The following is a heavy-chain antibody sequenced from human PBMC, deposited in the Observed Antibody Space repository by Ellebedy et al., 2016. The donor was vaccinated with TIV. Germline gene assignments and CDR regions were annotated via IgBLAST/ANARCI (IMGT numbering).Heavy chain of an antibody. CDR2: IIAIFGTT. V-gene: IGHV1-69*13. D-gene: IGHD3-10*02. CDR3: ARDNHYYVQYFQQ. CDR1: GGIFRSYA. Sequence: ASVKVSCKASGGIFRSYAISWVRQAPGQGLEWMGGIIAIFGTTNYAQEFQGRVTITADESTSTAYMELSSLRSEDTAMYYCARDNHYYVQYFQQWGQGTLVTVSS. J-gene: IGHJ1*01.